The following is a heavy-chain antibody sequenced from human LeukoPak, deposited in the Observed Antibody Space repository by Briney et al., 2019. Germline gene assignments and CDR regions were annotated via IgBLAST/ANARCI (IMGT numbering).Heavy chain of an antibody. V-gene: IGHV1-8*01. D-gene: IGHD3-3*01. J-gene: IGHJ6*02. CDR3: ARARAPVLEWLLNLRPSYYGMDV. Sequence: ASVEVSCKASGYTFTSYDINWVRQATGQGLEWMGWMNPNSGNTGYAQKFQGRVTMTRNTSISTAYMELSSLRSEDTAVYYCARARAPVLEWLLNLRPSYYGMDVWGQGTTVTVSS. CDR1: GYTFTSYD. CDR2: MNPNSGNT.